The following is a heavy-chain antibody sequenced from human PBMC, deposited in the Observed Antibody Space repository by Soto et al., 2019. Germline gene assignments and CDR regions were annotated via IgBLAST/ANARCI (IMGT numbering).Heavy chain of an antibody. CDR3: AKASSTNVYNFDS. V-gene: IGHV3-23*01. D-gene: IGHD1-1*01. Sequence: EVHLLESGGGLVQPGGSLRLSCAASGYTFSSYAMSWVRQAPGMGLEWVSAISVSGGSTYYADSVRGRFTISRDNSKNTLSLQMTSLRAGDTAVYFCAKASSTNVYNFDSWGQGTLVTVSS. J-gene: IGHJ4*02. CDR1: GYTFSSYA. CDR2: ISVSGGST.